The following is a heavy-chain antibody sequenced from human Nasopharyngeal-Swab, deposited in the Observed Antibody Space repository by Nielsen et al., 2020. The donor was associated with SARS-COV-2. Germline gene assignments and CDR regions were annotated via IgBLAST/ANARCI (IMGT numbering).Heavy chain of an antibody. CDR2: IHPGDSDT. Sequence: GGSLRLSCKGPGYSFTSYWIGWVRQMPGKGLEWMGIIHPGDSDTRYSPSFQGQVTISADKSISTAYLQWSSLKASDTAMYYCARTVYSGSYYQNDAFDIWGQGTMVTVSS. J-gene: IGHJ3*02. CDR3: ARTVYSGSYYQNDAFDI. D-gene: IGHD1-26*01. CDR1: GYSFTSYW. V-gene: IGHV5-51*01.